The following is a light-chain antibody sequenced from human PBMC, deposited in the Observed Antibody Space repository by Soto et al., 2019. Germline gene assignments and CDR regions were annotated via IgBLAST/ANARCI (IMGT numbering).Light chain of an antibody. CDR2: EGF. Sequence: HSALTQPASLSGSPGQSITISCTGTSSDVGGSGLVSWYQFHPGKAPKLLIFEGFKRPSGISNRFSGSKSGSTASLTISGLQAEDEADYYCCSYAGRSTWDVVFGGGTKLTVL. CDR1: SSDVGGSGL. CDR3: CSYAGRSTWDVV. J-gene: IGLJ2*01. V-gene: IGLV2-23*01.